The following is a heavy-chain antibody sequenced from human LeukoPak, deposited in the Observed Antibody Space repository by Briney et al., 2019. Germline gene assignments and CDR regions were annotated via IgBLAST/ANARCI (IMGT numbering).Heavy chain of an antibody. CDR1: GFTFSSYS. J-gene: IGHJ4*02. CDR2: ISGSGGTT. D-gene: IGHD6-19*01. V-gene: IGHV3-23*01. CDR3: EKDHLPGIVVADRDY. Sequence: GGSLRLSCAASGFTFSSYSMSWVRQAPGKVLEWVSAISGSGGTTYYVDSGEGRFTISRDNSKKTLYLPINRLRDEDTAVYYCEKDHLPGIVVADRDYWGQGTLVTVSS.